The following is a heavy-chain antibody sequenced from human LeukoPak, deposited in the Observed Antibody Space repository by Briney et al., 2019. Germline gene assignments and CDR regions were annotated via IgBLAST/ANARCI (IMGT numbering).Heavy chain of an antibody. J-gene: IGHJ4*02. CDR1: GFTFSDFY. V-gene: IGHV3-7*01. CDR3: ARSLWPEDY. Sequence: PGGSLXLSCAASGFTFSDFYISWVRESPGKGLEGVASINQDGTGKYYVASVKGRFTISRDNAKKSVWLQMTSLRADDTAVYYCARSLWPEDYWGQGTLVTVSS. CDR2: INQDGTGK. D-gene: IGHD3-16*01.